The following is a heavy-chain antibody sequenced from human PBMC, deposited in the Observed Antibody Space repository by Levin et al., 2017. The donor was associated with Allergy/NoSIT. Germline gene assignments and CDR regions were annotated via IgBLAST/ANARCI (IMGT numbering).Heavy chain of an antibody. V-gene: IGHV4-34*01. Sequence: SETLSLTCAVYGGSFSGYYWSWIRQPPGKGLEWIGEINHSGSTNYNPSLKSRVTISVDTSKNQFSLKLSSVTAADTAVYYCARGLLIRRQQLILKNHYWGQGTLVTVSS. CDR2: INHSGST. D-gene: IGHD6-13*01. CDR1: GGSFSGYY. J-gene: IGHJ4*02. CDR3: ARGLLIRRQQLILKNHY.